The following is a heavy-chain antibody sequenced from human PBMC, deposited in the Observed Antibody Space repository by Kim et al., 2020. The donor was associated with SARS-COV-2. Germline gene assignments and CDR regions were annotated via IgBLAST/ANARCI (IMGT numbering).Heavy chain of an antibody. CDR1: GFTFDDYA. Sequence: GGSLRLSCAASGFTFDDYAMHWVRQAPGKGLEWVSGISWNSGSIGYADSVKGRFTISRDNAKNSLYLQMNSLRAEDTALYYCAKDIGDGYNYIGLGYWGQGTLVTVSS. D-gene: IGHD5-12*01. CDR3: AKDIGDGYNYIGLGY. J-gene: IGHJ4*02. CDR2: ISWNSGSI. V-gene: IGHV3-9*01.